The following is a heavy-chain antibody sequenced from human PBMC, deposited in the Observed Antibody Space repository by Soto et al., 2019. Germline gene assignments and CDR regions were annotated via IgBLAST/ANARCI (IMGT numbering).Heavy chain of an antibody. CDR1: GGSISSYY. CDR2: IYYSGST. D-gene: IGHD3-10*01. CDR3: AGVGSTMVRGRYYYGMDV. J-gene: IGHJ6*02. Sequence: SETLSLTCTVSGGSISSYYWSWIRQPPGKGLEWIGYIYYSGSTNYNPSLKSRVTISVDTSKNQFSLKLSSVTAADTAVYYCAGVGSTMVRGRYYYGMDVWGQGTTVTVYS. V-gene: IGHV4-59*01.